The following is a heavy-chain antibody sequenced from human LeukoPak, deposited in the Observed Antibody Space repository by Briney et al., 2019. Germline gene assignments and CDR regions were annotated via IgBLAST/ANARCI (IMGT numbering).Heavy chain of an antibody. Sequence: ASVKVSCKASGGTFSSYAISWVRQAPGQGLEWMGGIIPIFGTANYAQKFQGRVTITTDESTSTAYMELSSLRSEDTAVYYCARGYSSSSIYYYYYMDVWGKGTTVTVSS. D-gene: IGHD6-6*01. CDR2: IIPIFGTA. J-gene: IGHJ6*03. CDR1: GGTFSSYA. V-gene: IGHV1-69*05. CDR3: ARGYSSSSIYYYYYMDV.